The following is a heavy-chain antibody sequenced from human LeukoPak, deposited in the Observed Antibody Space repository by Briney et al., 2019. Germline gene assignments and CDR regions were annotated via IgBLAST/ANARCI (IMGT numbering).Heavy chain of an antibody. CDR2: IIPIFGTA. CDR3: ARGTTGGYHYYYYMDV. Sequence: SMKVSCKVSGYSLTELSIHWVRQAPGKGLEWMGGIIPIFGTANYAQKFQGRVTITADKSTSTAYMELSSLRSEDTAVYYCARGTTGGYHYYYYMDVWGKGTTVTVSS. CDR1: GYSLTELS. J-gene: IGHJ6*03. V-gene: IGHV1-69*06. D-gene: IGHD2/OR15-2a*01.